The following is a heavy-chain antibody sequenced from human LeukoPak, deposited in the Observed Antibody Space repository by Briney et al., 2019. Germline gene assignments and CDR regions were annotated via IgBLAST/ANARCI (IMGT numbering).Heavy chain of an antibody. V-gene: IGHV3-33*07. J-gene: IGHJ4*02. CDR2: IWNDGSNQ. D-gene: IGHD3-22*01. Sequence: PGGSLRLSCAVSGFSFNKYWLSWVRQAPGKGLEWVAVIWNDGSNQYYADSVKGRFTISRDNSENTLFLQMNSLRAEDTAVYYCARDLWDSSGKRLDYWGQGTLVTVSS. CDR3: ARDLWDSSGKRLDY. CDR1: GFSFNKYW.